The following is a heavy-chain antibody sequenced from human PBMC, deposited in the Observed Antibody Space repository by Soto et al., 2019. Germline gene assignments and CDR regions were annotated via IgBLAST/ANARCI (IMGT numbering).Heavy chain of an antibody. J-gene: IGHJ4*02. D-gene: IGHD6-13*01. CDR2: ISYDGSNK. CDR1: GFTFSSYA. Sequence: QVQLVESGGGVVQPGRSLRLSCAASGFTFSSYAMHWVRQAPGKGLEWVAVISYDGSNKYYADSVKGRFTISRDNSKNTLYLQMNSLSAEDTAVYYCARDAGQKGIAAAGTDYWGQGTLVTVSS. CDR3: ARDAGQKGIAAAGTDY. V-gene: IGHV3-30-3*01.